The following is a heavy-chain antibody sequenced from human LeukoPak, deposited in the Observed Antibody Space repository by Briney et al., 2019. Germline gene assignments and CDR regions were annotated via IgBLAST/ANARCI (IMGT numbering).Heavy chain of an antibody. Sequence: SETLSLTCTVSGGSISSYYWTWIRQPPGNGLEWIGYIYYSGSINYNPSLKSRVTVSVDTSKNQFSLKLSSVTAADTAVYYCASVRGSPDYWGQGTLVTVSS. V-gene: IGHV4-59*01. CDR1: GGSISSYY. J-gene: IGHJ4*02. CDR3: ASVRGSPDY. CDR2: IYYSGSI. D-gene: IGHD1-26*01.